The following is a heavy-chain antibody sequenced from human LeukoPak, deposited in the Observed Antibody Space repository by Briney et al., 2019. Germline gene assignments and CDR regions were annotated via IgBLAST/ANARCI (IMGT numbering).Heavy chain of an antibody. CDR1: GGSISSGGYY. CDR2: IYYSGTT. D-gene: IGHD2-2*01. Sequence: SETLSLTCTVSGGSISSGGYYWSWIRQHPGKGLEWIGYIYYSGTTHYSPSLKRRLSISVDTSKNQFSLKLTSVTDTDTAVYYRARDQLLRGFDSWGQGTLVTVSS. J-gene: IGHJ4*02. CDR3: ARDQLLRGFDS. V-gene: IGHV4-31*03.